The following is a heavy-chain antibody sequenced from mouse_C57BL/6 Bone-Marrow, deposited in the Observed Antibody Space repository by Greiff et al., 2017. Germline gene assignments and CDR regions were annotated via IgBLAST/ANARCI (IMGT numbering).Heavy chain of an antibody. D-gene: IGHD1-1*01. J-gene: IGHJ1*03. CDR1: GFNIKNTY. CDR2: FDPANGNT. Sequence: EVQLQQPVAELVRPGASVKLSCTASGFNIKNTYMHWVKQRPEQGLEWIGRFDPANGNTKYAPKFQGKATITADTSSNTANLQLSSLTSEDTAIYYCGGRYYGSSYNWYFDVWGTGTTVTVSS. V-gene: IGHV14-3*01. CDR3: GGRYYGSSYNWYFDV.